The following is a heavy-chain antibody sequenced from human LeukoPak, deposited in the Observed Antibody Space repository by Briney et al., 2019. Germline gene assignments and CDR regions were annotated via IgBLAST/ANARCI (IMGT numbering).Heavy chain of an antibody. Sequence: SGPTLVNPTQTLTLTCAFSGFSLNTNGVGVGWIREPPGKALECPTLIYWDDVKRYRPSLRSRLTISKDTSKSQVVLTMTNMDPVDTATYYCAHLTTVIASFDYWGQGTLVTVSS. CDR1: GFSLNTNGVG. CDR2: IYWDDVK. CDR3: AHLTTVIASFDY. J-gene: IGHJ4*02. V-gene: IGHV2-5*02. D-gene: IGHD4-17*01.